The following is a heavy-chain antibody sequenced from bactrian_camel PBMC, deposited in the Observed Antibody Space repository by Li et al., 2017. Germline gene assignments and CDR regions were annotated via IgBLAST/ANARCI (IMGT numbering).Heavy chain of an antibody. D-gene: IGHD3*01. CDR2: IRRDGDE. Sequence: VQLVESGGGSVQPGGSLRLSCTHSGYISSRHCMGWFRQAPGKAREGIAGIRRDGDEYYAGSVKGRFTISQDNAKNIIYLQMSSLTPDDTAMYYCAAGTRIIVGDYCDGITTWGQGTQVTVS. CDR3: AAGTRIIVGDYCDGITT. CDR1: GYISSRHC. V-gene: IGHV3S31*01. J-gene: IGHJ6*01.